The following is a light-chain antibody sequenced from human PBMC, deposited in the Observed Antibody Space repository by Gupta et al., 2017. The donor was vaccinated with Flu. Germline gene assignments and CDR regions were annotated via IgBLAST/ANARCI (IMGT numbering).Light chain of an antibody. V-gene: IGKV4-1*01. CDR1: QSVLYSSNNKNY. CDR2: WAS. CDR3: QQYYSTLALT. Sequence: DILMTQSPDSLAVSLGEGATITCKSSQSVLYSSNNKNYLAWYQQKPGQPPKLLIYWASTRESGVPDRFSGSGSGTDFTLTISSLQAEDVAVYYCQQYYSTLALTFGGGTKVEIK. J-gene: IGKJ4*01.